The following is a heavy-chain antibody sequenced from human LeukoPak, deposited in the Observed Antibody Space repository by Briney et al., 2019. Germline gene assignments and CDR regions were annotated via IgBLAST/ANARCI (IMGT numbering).Heavy chain of an antibody. J-gene: IGHJ1*01. CDR1: GFTFSTYW. CDR2: IYSDGRST. Sequence: GGSLRLSCAASGFTFSTYWMHWVRQAPGKGLVWVSRIYSDGRSTNYADSVKGRFTISRDNSKNTLYLQMNSVRVEDTAMYYCATGAFYDSRIFQYWGQGTLVTVSS. D-gene: IGHD3-22*01. V-gene: IGHV3-74*01. CDR3: ATGAFYDSRIFQY.